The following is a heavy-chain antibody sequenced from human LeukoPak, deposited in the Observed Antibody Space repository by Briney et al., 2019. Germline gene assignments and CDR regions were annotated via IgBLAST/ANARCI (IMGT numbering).Heavy chain of an antibody. CDR3: LTVVETTIAAFDI. Sequence: GGSLRLSCAASGFTFSSYSMNWVRQAPGKGLVWVSRIDANAKTTSYADSVKGRFTISTDNAKKTLYLQMNSLRVEDTAVYYCLTVVETTIAAFDIWGQGTMVTVSS. D-gene: IGHD1-26*01. J-gene: IGHJ3*02. CDR2: IDANAKTT. V-gene: IGHV3-74*01. CDR1: GFTFSSYS.